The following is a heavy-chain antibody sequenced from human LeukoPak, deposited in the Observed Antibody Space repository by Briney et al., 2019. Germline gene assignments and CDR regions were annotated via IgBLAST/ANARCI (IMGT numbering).Heavy chain of an antibody. CDR3: ARDPSSSSSVGGYLDY. J-gene: IGHJ4*02. Sequence: GGSLRLSCAASGCTFSSYAMSWVRQAPGKGLEWVSAISGSGGSTYYADSVKGRFTISRDNSKNTLYLQMNSLRAEDTAVYYCARDPSSSSSVGGYLDYWGQGTLVTVSS. D-gene: IGHD6-6*01. CDR2: ISGSGGST. CDR1: GCTFSSYA. V-gene: IGHV3-23*01.